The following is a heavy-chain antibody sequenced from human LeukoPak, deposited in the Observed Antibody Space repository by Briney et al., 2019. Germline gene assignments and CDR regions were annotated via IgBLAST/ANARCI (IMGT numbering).Heavy chain of an antibody. D-gene: IGHD6-19*01. CDR1: GDSVSSNSAA. CDR3: ASGQQWLGLDNWFDP. J-gene: IGHJ5*02. Sequence: SQTLSLTCAISGDSVSSNSAAWNWIRQSPSRGLEWLGRTYYRSKWYNDYAVSVKSRITINPDTSKNQFSLQLNSVTPEDTAVYYCASGQQWLGLDNWFDPWGQGTLVTVSS. V-gene: IGHV6-1*01. CDR2: TYYRSKWYN.